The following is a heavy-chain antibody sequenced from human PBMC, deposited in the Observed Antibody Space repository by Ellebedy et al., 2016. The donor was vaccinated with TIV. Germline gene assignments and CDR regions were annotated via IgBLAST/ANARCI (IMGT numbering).Heavy chain of an antibody. CDR3: ARDLDGGGWLDP. D-gene: IGHD3-16*01. CDR2: IYYSGNT. J-gene: IGHJ5*02. Sequence: SETLSLXCTVSGGSVNNYFWSWIRQPPGKGLEWIGYIYYSGNTNYNSSLKSRVTISADTSKNQFSLKLSSVTAADTAVYYCARDLDGGGWLDPWGQGILVTVSS. V-gene: IGHV4-59*02. CDR1: GGSVNNYF.